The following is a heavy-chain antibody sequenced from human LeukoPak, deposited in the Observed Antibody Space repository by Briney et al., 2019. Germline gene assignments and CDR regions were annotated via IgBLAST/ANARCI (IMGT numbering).Heavy chain of an antibody. V-gene: IGHV3-23*01. CDR2: ISGSGGST. CDR3: AKDLYRRYFDWLWDY. D-gene: IGHD3-9*01. CDR1: GFTFSSYN. J-gene: IGHJ4*02. Sequence: GGSLRLSCAASGFTFSSYNMNWVRQAPGKGLEWVSAISGSGGSTYYADSVKGRFTISRDNSKNTLYLQMNSLRAEDTAVYYCAKDLYRRYFDWLWDYWGQGTLVTVSS.